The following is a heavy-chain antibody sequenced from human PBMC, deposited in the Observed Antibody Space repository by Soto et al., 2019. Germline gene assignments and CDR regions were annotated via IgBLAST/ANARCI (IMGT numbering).Heavy chain of an antibody. D-gene: IGHD3-9*01. J-gene: IGHJ6*02. Sequence: QVQLVESGGGVVQPGRSLRLSCAASGFTFSSYGMHWVRQAPGKGLEWVAVIWYDGSNKYYADSVKGRFTISRDNSKNTLYLQMNRLRAEDTAVYYCARDMPGGCMYCDILTGYGMDVWGQGTTVTVSS. CDR1: GFTFSSYG. CDR3: ARDMPGGCMYCDILTGYGMDV. CDR2: IWYDGSNK. V-gene: IGHV3-33*01.